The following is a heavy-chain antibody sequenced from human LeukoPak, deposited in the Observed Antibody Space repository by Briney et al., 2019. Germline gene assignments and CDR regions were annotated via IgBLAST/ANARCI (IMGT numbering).Heavy chain of an antibody. CDR1: GYSFTSYW. J-gene: IGHJ3*02. V-gene: IGHV5-51*01. CDR3: ARDGPYDSSGYYPLPDAFDI. D-gene: IGHD3-22*01. Sequence: GESLKISCKGSGYSFTSYWIGWVRQMPGKGLEWMGIIYPGDSDTRYSPSFQGQVTISADKSISTAYLQWSSLKASDTAMYYCARDGPYDSSGYYPLPDAFDIWGQGTMVTVSS. CDR2: IYPGDSDT.